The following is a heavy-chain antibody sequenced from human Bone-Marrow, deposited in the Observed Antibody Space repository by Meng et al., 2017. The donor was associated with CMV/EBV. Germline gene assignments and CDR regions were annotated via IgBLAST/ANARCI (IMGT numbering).Heavy chain of an antibody. Sequence: GESLKISCAASGFTFSSYAMHWVRQAPGKGLEWVAVISYGGSNKYYADSVKGRFTISRDNSKNTLYLQMNSLRAEDTAVYYCARQIEEEYDAFDIWGQGTMVTVSS. CDR2: ISYGGSNK. CDR1: GFTFSSYA. J-gene: IGHJ3*02. D-gene: IGHD2/OR15-2a*01. CDR3: ARQIEEEYDAFDI. V-gene: IGHV3-30*04.